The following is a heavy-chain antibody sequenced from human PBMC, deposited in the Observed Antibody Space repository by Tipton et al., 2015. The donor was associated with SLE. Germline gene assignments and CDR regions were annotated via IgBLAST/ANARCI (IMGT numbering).Heavy chain of an antibody. D-gene: IGHD6-25*01. Sequence: SLRLSCAASGFTFSSYAMNWIRQAPGKGLEWVSSISSSSNYIYYADSVKGRFTISRDNAKNSLYLQMNSLKTEDTAVYYCTRQEVSPESAVWFDPWGQGTLVTVSS. CDR2: ISSSSNYI. J-gene: IGHJ5*02. CDR1: GFTFSSYA. CDR3: TRQEVSPESAVWFDP. V-gene: IGHV3-21*04.